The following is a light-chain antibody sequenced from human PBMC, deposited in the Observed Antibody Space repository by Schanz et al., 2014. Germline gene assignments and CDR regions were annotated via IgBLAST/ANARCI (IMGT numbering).Light chain of an antibody. CDR3: QHYGSALWT. J-gene: IGKJ1*01. CDR2: GAS. V-gene: IGKV3-20*01. Sequence: EIVLTQSPGTLSLSPGEGASLSCRASQSVSASYLVWYQQRPGQPPRLLIYGASTRASGVPDRFSGSGSGTDFTLTISSLEPGDFALYYCQHYGSALWTFGQGAKVEVK. CDR1: QSVSASY.